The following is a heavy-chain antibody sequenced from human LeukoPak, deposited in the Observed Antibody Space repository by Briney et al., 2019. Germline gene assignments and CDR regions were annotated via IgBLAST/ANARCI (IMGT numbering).Heavy chain of an antibody. D-gene: IGHD2-21*01. V-gene: IGHV3-23*01. CDR1: GFTFSSYA. CDR2: ISGSGGST. J-gene: IGHJ4*02. CDR3: AKAPVTTCRGAYCCPFDY. Sequence: GGSLRLSCAASGFTFSSYAMSWVRQPQGNGLECDSAISGSGGSTYYADSVKGRFTISRDSSKNTLFLQMNRLRPEDAAVYYCAKAPVTTCRGAYCCPFDYWGQGTLVTVSS.